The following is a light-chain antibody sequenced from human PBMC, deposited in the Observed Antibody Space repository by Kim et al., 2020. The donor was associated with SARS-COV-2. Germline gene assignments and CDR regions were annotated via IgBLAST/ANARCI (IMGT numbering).Light chain of an antibody. Sequence: LTQPASVSGSPGQSITISCTGTSSDVGSYNLVSWYQQHPGKAPKLMIYEVSKRPSGVSNRFSGSKSGNTASLTISGLQAEDEADYYCCSYAGSSTFVVFGGGTQLTVL. J-gene: IGLJ2*01. CDR2: EVS. CDR1: SSDVGSYNL. V-gene: IGLV2-23*02. CDR3: CSYAGSSTFVV.